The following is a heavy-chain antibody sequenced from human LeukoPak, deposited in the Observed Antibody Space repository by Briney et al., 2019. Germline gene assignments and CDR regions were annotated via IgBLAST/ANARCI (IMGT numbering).Heavy chain of an antibody. CDR3: AKGYDYSNFFDY. CDR1: GFTFSSYG. V-gene: IGHV3-30*18. D-gene: IGHD4-11*01. Sequence: QPGGSLRLSCAASGFTFSSYGMHWVRQAPGKGLEWVAVISYDGSNKYYADSVKGRFTISRDNSKNTLYLQMNSLRAEDTAVYYCAKGYDYSNFFDYWGQGTLVTVSS. J-gene: IGHJ4*02. CDR2: ISYDGSNK.